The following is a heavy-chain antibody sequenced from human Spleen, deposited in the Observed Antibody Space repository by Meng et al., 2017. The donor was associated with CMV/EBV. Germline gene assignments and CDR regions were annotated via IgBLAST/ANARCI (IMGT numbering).Heavy chain of an antibody. CDR3: ARDNNWGPDY. D-gene: IGHD7-27*01. Sequence: SCKASGYTFTANYFHWVRQAPGQGLEWMGWIHPHRGDTNYAQQFQGRVTLTRDTSINTGYMGLTRLTSDDTAVYYCARDNNWGPDYWGQGTLVTVSS. J-gene: IGHJ4*02. CDR1: GYTFTANY. CDR2: IHPHRGDT. V-gene: IGHV1-2*02.